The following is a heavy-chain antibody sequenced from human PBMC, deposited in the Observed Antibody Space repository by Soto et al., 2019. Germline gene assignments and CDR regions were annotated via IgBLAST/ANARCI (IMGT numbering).Heavy chain of an antibody. Sequence: LTCTVSGGSISSYYWSWIRQPPGKGLEWIGYIYYSGSTNYNPSLRSRVTISIDTSKNQFSLKLSSVTAADTAVYYCARHPRRYYYDSSGSNNPYYFDYWGQGTLVTVSS. V-gene: IGHV4-59*08. D-gene: IGHD3-22*01. J-gene: IGHJ4*02. CDR2: IYYSGST. CDR1: GGSISSYY. CDR3: ARHPRRYYYDSSGSNNPYYFDY.